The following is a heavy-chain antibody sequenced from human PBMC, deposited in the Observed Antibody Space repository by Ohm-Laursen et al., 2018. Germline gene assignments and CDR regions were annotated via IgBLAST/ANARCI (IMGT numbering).Heavy chain of an antibody. CDR2: IVVGSGNT. CDR1: GFTFTSSA. V-gene: IGHV1-58*01. Sequence: SVKVSCKSSGFTFTSSAVQWVRQARGQRLEWIGWIVVGSGNTNYAQKFQERVTITRDMSTSTVYMELSSLKSEDTGVYYCARADYGDLDYWGQGTLVTVSS. J-gene: IGHJ4*02. CDR3: ARADYGDLDY. D-gene: IGHD4-17*01.